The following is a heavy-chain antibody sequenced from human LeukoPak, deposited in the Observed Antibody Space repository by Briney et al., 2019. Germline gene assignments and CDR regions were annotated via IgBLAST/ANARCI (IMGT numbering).Heavy chain of an antibody. V-gene: IGHV4-4*02. Sequence: PSETLSLTCAVSGGSISSSNWWSWVRQPPRKGLEFIGYIYYSGTTKYNPSLKSRVTISVDASKNQLSLRLRSVSAADTAVYYCARVMYNDFWSGFLFDPWGQGTLVTVSS. CDR1: GGSISSSNW. J-gene: IGHJ5*02. CDR2: IYYSGTT. CDR3: ARVMYNDFWSGFLFDP. D-gene: IGHD3-3*01.